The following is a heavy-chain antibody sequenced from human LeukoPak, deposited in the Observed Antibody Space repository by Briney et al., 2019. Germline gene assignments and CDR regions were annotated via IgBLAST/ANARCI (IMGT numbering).Heavy chain of an antibody. J-gene: IGHJ2*01. V-gene: IGHV1-46*01. CDR2: INPSSGRP. D-gene: IGHD3-10*01. CDR3: ARALMGYWYFDP. CDR1: GYTFTSYY. Sequence: ASVKVSCKASGYTFTSYYLHWVRQAPGQGLGWVGTINPSSGRPTYAQTFRGRVTMTRDTSTSTVYMELSSLRYEDTAVYYCARALMGYWYFDPWGRGTLVTVSS.